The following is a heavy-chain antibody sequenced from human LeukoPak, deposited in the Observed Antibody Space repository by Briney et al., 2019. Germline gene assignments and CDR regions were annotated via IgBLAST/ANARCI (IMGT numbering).Heavy chain of an antibody. CDR2: IIPIFGTA. J-gene: IGHJ6*03. CDR1: GYTFTSYG. V-gene: IGHV1-69*05. Sequence: ASVRVSCKASGYTFTSYGISWVRQAPGQGLEWMGGIIPIFGTANYAQIFEGRVTISTDESANTAYMELRRLRSEDTAEYYCAKSGFPILEVTPDKRAYSNPSYYHYHMDVWGKGTTVTVSS. D-gene: IGHD4-11*01. CDR3: AKSGFPILEVTPDKRAYSNPSYYHYHMDV.